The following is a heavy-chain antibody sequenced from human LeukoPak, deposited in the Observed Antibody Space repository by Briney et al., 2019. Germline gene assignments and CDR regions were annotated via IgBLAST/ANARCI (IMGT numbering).Heavy chain of an antibody. V-gene: IGHV4-34*01. J-gene: IGHJ6*03. CDR3: ARAPWPRQLVHYYLDV. D-gene: IGHD6-6*01. Sequence: SETLSLTCAVYGGSFSGYFWSWLRQPPGKGLEWIGEINHSGSTNYNPSLKSRVTVSVDTSKNQFSLNVSSVTAADTAVYYCARAPWPRQLVHYYLDVWAKGTTVTVSS. CDR2: INHSGST. CDR1: GGSFSGYF.